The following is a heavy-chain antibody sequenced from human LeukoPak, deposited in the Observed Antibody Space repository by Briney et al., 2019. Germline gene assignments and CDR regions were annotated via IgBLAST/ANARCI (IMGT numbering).Heavy chain of an antibody. J-gene: IGHJ1*01. Sequence: GGSLRLSCAASGFTFSSYAMSWVRQAPGKGLEWVSAISGSGGSTYYADSVKGRFTISRDNSKNTLYLQMNSLRAEDTALYYCANTPLRVRGVIEAYFQHWGQGTLVTVSS. CDR3: ANTPLRVRGVIEAYFQH. CDR1: GFTFSSYA. D-gene: IGHD3-10*01. CDR2: ISGSGGST. V-gene: IGHV3-23*01.